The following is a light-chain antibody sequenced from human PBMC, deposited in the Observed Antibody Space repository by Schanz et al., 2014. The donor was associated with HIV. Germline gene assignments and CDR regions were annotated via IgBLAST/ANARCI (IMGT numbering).Light chain of an antibody. V-gene: IGLV1-40*01. CDR2: ENN. Sequence: QSVLTQPPSVSGAPGQRVTISCTGSSSNIGAGYDVHWYQQVPGTAPKLLIYENNHRPSGVPDRISGSRSATSASLAITGLQAEDEADYYCQSYDSSPPYVFGSGTKLTVL. CDR1: SSNIGAGYD. CDR3: QSYDSSPPYV. J-gene: IGLJ1*01.